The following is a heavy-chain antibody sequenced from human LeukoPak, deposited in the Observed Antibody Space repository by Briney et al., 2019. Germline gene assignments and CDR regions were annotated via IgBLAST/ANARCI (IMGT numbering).Heavy chain of an antibody. CDR3: ARSSPHCSSTSCYNDAFDI. CDR1: GFTFSSYS. Sequence: PGGSLRLSCAASGFTFSSYSMNWVRQAPGKGLEWVSSISSGSSYIYYADSVKGRFTISRDNAKNSLYLQMNSLRAEDTAVYYCARSSPHCSSTSCYNDAFDIWGQGTMVTVSS. CDR2: ISSGSSYI. D-gene: IGHD2-2*02. J-gene: IGHJ3*02. V-gene: IGHV3-21*01.